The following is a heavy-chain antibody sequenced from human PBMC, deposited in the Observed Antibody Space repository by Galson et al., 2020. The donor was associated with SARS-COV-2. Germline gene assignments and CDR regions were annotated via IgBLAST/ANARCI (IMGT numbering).Heavy chain of an antibody. Sequence: LSLTCVASGYTFTSLGMHWVRPPPGKGLEWLAVMWYDGSQKYYADSVKGRFTISRDTSKNTLYLQMNSLRAEDTAIYYCARVRGYGDSTVEYWGQGTLVTVSS. CDR2: MWYDGSQK. D-gene: IGHD4-17*01. CDR1: GYTFTSLG. V-gene: IGHV3-33*01. J-gene: IGHJ4*02. CDR3: ARVRGYGDSTVEY.